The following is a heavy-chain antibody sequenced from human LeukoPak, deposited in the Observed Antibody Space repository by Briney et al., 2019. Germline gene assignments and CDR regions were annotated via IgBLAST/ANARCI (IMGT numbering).Heavy chain of an antibody. D-gene: IGHD6-19*01. CDR3: ASQKGRIAVAVDY. CDR2: ISSSGITT. V-gene: IGHV3-48*03. J-gene: IGHJ4*02. Sequence: GGSLRLSCAASGFTFSSYEMNWVRQAPGKGLEWVSYISSSGITTYYAASVKGRFTISRDNDKNSLYLQMNSLRVEDTAVYYCASQKGRIAVAVDYWGQGTLVTVSS. CDR1: GFTFSSYE.